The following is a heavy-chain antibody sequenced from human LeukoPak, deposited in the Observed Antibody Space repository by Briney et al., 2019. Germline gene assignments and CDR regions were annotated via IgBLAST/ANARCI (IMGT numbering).Heavy chain of an antibody. CDR3: QRGGLRRSAFDY. D-gene: IGHD5-12*01. J-gene: IGHJ4*02. CDR1: VFTFSDSY. CDR2: ISSSSSYT. Sequence: PGGSLRLSRAASVFTFSDSYMSSLRQAPGKGLEGVSCISSSSSYTKYADSVKGRFTLPRDKAKNSLNLQMSSLRVEDTAGCSFQRGGLRRSAFDYWGQGVLVTVSS. V-gene: IGHV3-11*05.